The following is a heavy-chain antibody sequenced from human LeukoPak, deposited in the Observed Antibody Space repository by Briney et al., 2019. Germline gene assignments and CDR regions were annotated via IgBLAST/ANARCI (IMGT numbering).Heavy chain of an antibody. Sequence: SETLSLTCTVSGGSISSSSSYWGWVRQPPGKGLEWIGSIYYSGSTYSNPSLKSRVTISVDTSKNQFSLKLSSVTAADTAVYYCARVGAAHNWFDPWGQGTLVTVSS. CDR3: ARVGAAHNWFDP. J-gene: IGHJ5*02. D-gene: IGHD3-16*01. CDR1: GGSISSSSSY. CDR2: IYYSGST. V-gene: IGHV4-39*07.